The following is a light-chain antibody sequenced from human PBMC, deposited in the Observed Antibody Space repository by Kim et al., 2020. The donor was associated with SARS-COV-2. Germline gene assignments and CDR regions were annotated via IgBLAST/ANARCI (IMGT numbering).Light chain of an antibody. Sequence: IVLTQSPGTLSLSPGERATLSCRTSETISSDYVAWYRHKPGQAPRLLIYGASTRATGIPERFSGSGSGTDFTLTISRLEPEDFAVYYCQQYDPSFPYTFGQGTKLEIK. CDR1: ETISSDY. CDR2: GAS. V-gene: IGKV3-20*01. CDR3: QQYDPSFPYT. J-gene: IGKJ2*01.